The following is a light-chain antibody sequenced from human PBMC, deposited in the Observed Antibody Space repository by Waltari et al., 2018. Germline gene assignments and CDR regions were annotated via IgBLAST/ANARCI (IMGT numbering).Light chain of an antibody. Sequence: VFTQPHSVSGSPGQTVPIPCTRSSATIDRKYVQWSHQRPGSAPTTVIKKDKKTTTGVPDRFSGSIYSASNSASLTIAGLKSEDHADYYCQSADGSYNPVFGGGTRLTVL. CDR2: KDK. V-gene: IGLV6-57*03. J-gene: IGLJ2*01. CDR3: QSADGSYNPV. CDR1: SATIDRKY.